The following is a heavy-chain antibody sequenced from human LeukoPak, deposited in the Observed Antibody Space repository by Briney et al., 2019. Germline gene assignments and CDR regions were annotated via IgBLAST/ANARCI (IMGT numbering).Heavy chain of an antibody. J-gene: IGHJ4*02. V-gene: IGHV3-66*01. Sequence: QPGGSLRLSCAASGFTVSSNYMSWVRQAPGKGLEWVSVIYSGGSTYYADSVKGRFTISRDNSKNTLYLQMNSLRAEDTAVYYCARGSTYYYDSSGYYWHYWGQGTLVTVSS. CDR3: ARGSTYYYDSSGYYWHY. CDR2: IYSGGST. D-gene: IGHD3-22*01. CDR1: GFTVSSNY.